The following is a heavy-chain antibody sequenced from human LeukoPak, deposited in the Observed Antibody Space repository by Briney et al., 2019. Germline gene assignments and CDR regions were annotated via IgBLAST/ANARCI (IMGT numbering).Heavy chain of an antibody. V-gene: IGHV1-2*02. CDR3: ASTRPGYCGGDCSSGPFHY. Sequence: ASVKVSCKASGYIFTDSYLHWVRQAPGQGLEWMGWINPNSGATKYAQNFQGRLTMTRDTSINTAYMELSSLRSDDTAVYYCASTRPGYCGGDCSSGPFHYWGQGTLVTVSS. CDR2: INPNSGAT. J-gene: IGHJ4*02. CDR1: GYIFTDSY. D-gene: IGHD2-21*02.